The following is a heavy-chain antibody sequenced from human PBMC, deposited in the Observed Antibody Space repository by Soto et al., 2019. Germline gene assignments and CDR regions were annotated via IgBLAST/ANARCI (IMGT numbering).Heavy chain of an antibody. CDR1: GGSISSSSYY. Sequence: PSETLSLTSTVSGGSISSSSYYWGWIRQPPGKGLEWIGSIYYSGSTYYNPSLKSRVTISVDTSKNQFSLKLSSVTAADTAVYYCARHVEEGFGDQLYGGAFDIWGQGTMVTVSS. CDR3: ARHVEEGFGDQLYGGAFDI. D-gene: IGHD3-10*01. CDR2: IYYSGST. J-gene: IGHJ3*02. V-gene: IGHV4-39*01.